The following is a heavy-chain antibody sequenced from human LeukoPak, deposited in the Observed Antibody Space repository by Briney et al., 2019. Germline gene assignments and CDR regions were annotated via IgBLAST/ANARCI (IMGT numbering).Heavy chain of an antibody. CDR1: GGSISSSSYY. CDR2: IYYSGGT. V-gene: IGHV4-39*01. CDR3: ARASPLYYYYYGMDV. J-gene: IGHJ6*02. Sequence: SETLSLTCTVSGGSISSSSYYWGWIRQPPGKGLEWIGSIYYSGGTYYNPSLKSRVTISVDTSKNQFSLKLSSVTAADTAVYYCARASPLYYYYYGMDVWGQGTTVTVSS.